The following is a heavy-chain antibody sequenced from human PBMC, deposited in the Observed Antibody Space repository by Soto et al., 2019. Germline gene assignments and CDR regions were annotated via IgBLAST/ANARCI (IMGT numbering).Heavy chain of an antibody. CDR1: GFTFSSYG. D-gene: IGHD6-13*01. Sequence: GGSLRLSCAASGFTFSSYGMHWVRQAPGKGLEWVALISYHGSNEYYADSVKGRFTISRDNSKNTLFLQMNSLRAEDTAVYYCAQSREGYGSNWYTYWGQGTLVTVSS. CDR3: AQSREGYGSNWYTY. CDR2: ISYHGSNE. J-gene: IGHJ4*02. V-gene: IGHV3-30*03.